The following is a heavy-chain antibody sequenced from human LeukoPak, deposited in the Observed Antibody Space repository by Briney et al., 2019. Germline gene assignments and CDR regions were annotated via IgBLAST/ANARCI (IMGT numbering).Heavy chain of an antibody. J-gene: IGHJ4*02. CDR1: GFTFSSYA. CDR2: ISYDGSNK. CDR3: ARDRASSGWFDY. D-gene: IGHD6-19*01. Sequence: GGSMRLSCAASGFTFSSYAMHWVRQAPGKGLEWVAVISYDGSNKYYADSVKGRFTISRDNSKNTLYLQMNSPRAEDTAVYYCARDRASSGWFDYWGQGTLVAVSS. V-gene: IGHV3-30*04.